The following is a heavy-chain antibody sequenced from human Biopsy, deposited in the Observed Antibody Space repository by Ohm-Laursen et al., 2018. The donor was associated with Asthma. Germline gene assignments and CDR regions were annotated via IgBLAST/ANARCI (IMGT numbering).Heavy chain of an antibody. CDR2: IYYSGTT. Sequence: SDTLSLTCRLSSGSGGYMRSGNYYWGWIRQPPGKGLEWIGSIYYSGTTYYNPSLESRATVSADTSKSQFSLKLTSVTAADTAVYYCVRGSSSWHHGPFHYYYGLDVWGQGTTATVSS. CDR3: VRGSSSWHHGPFHYYYGLDV. D-gene: IGHD6-13*01. V-gene: IGHV4-39*01. CDR1: GGYMRSGNYY. J-gene: IGHJ6*02.